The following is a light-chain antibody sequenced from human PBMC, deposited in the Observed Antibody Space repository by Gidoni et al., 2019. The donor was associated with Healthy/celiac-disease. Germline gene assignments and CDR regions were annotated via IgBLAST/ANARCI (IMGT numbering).Light chain of an antibody. Sequence: DSVMTQEPDSLAVALGERATINCKSSQCVLYSSNNKNFLAWYQPKPGQPPKLLIYLASTRESGVPDRFSGSGSGTDFTLTISSLQAEDVAVYYCQQYYSTPPWAFGQGTKVEIK. V-gene: IGKV4-1*01. J-gene: IGKJ1*01. CDR2: LAS. CDR1: QCVLYSSNNKNF. CDR3: QQYYSTPPWA.